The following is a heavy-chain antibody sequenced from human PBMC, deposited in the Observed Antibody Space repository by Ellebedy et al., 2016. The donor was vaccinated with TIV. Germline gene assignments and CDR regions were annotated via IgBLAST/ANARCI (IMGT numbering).Heavy chain of an antibody. D-gene: IGHD4-11*01. V-gene: IGHV3-21*01. Sequence: PGGSLRLSCAASGFTFSSYSMNWVRQAPGKGLEWVSSIGSSSSYIYYADSVKGRFTISRDNAKNSLYLQMNSLRAEDTAVYYCASSDYSNHNWFDPWGQGTLVTVSS. CDR2: IGSSSSYI. CDR1: GFTFSSYS. CDR3: ASSDYSNHNWFDP. J-gene: IGHJ5*02.